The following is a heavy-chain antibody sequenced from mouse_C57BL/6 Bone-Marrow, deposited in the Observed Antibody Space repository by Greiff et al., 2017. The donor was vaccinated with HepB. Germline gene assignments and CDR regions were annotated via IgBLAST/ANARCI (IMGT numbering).Heavy chain of an antibody. CDR3: ARYGPLFDY. CDR1: GYTFTSYW. V-gene: IGHV1-52*01. Sequence: VQLQQSGAELVRPGSSVKLSCKASGYTFTSYWMHWVKQRPIQGLEWIGNIDPSDSETHYNQKFKDKATLTVDKSASTAYMQLSSLTSEDSAVYYCARYGPLFDYWGQGTTLTVSS. J-gene: IGHJ2*01. D-gene: IGHD1-1*01. CDR2: IDPSDSET.